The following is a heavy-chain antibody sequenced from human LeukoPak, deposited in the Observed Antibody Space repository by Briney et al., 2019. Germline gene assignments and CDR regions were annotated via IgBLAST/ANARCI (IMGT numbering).Heavy chain of an antibody. CDR1: GFTFSSYS. J-gene: IGHJ4*02. Sequence: PGGSLILSCAASGFTFSSYSMNWVRQAPGKGLEWVSSISSSSSYIYYADSVKGRFTISRDNAKNSLYLQMNSLRAEDTAVYYCARDKKTDDYGDYWPWVVDYWGQGTLVTVSS. V-gene: IGHV3-21*06. CDR2: ISSSSSYI. CDR3: ARDKKTDDYGDYWPWVVDY. D-gene: IGHD4-17*01.